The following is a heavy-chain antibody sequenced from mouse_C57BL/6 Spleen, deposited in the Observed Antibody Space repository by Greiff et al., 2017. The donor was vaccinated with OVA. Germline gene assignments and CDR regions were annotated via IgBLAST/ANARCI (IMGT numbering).Heavy chain of an antibody. D-gene: IGHD1-1*01. V-gene: IGHV1-5*01. Sequence: VHVKQSGTVLARPGASVKMSCKTSGYTFTSYWMHWVKQRPGQGLEWIGAIYPGNSDTSYNQKFKGKAKLTAVTSASTAYMELSSLTNEDSAVYYCTSESYGRDYFDYWGQGTTLTVSS. J-gene: IGHJ2*01. CDR1: GYTFTSYW. CDR2: IYPGNSDT. CDR3: TSESYGRDYFDY.